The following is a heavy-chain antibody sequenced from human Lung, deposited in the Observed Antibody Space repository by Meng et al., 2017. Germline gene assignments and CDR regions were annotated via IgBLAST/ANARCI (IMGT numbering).Heavy chain of an antibody. CDR3: TGVGHKNWFDS. Sequence: LQQSVPELFTPSQFPSLPCASPGDSVSSNRAAWNWIRQSPSRGLEWLGRTYYRSKWYSDYATSVGSRITINADTSKNQFSLQLNSLTPEDTAVYYCTGVGHKNWFDSWGQGTLVSVSS. CDR2: TYYRSKWYS. V-gene: IGHV6-1*01. J-gene: IGHJ5*01. D-gene: IGHD2-21*01. CDR1: GDSVSSNRAA.